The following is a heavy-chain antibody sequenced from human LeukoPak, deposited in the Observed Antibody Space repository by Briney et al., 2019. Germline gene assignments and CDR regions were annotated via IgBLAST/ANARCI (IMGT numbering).Heavy chain of an antibody. V-gene: IGHV4-39*07. CDR2: IYYSGST. J-gene: IGHJ6*03. CDR1: GGSISSSSYY. Sequence: SETLSLTCTVSGGSISSSSYYWGWIRQPPGKGLEWIGSIYYSGSTYYNPSLKSRVTISVDTSKNQFSLKLSSVTAADTAVYYCARVVVPAAMPYYYYYMDVWGKGTTVTVSS. D-gene: IGHD2-2*01. CDR3: ARVVVPAAMPYYYYYMDV.